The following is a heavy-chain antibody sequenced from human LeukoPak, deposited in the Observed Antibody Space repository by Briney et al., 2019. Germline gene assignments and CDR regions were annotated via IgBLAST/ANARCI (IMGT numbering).Heavy chain of an antibody. V-gene: IGHV3-21*04. CDR2: ISSSSSYI. CDR3: ASAGYTSSSGRAFDI. Sequence: GGSLRLSCAASGFTFSSYSMNWVRQAPGKGLEWVSSISSSSSYIYYADSVKGRFTISRDNAKNTLYLQMNSLRAEDTAVYYCASAGYTSSSGRAFDIWGQGTMVTVSS. D-gene: IGHD6-13*01. J-gene: IGHJ3*02. CDR1: GFTFSSYS.